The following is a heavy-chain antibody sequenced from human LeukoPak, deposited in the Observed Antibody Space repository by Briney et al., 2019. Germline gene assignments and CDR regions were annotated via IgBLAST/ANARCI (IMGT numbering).Heavy chain of an antibody. CDR3: AGTTYYDFWSGYYHAFDI. Sequence: PSETLSLTCTVSGGSISSYYWSWIRQPPGKGLEWIGYIYYSGSTNYNPSLKSRVTISVDTSKNQFSLKLSSVTAADTAVYYCAGTTYYDFWSGYYHAFDIWGQGTMVTVSS. CDR2: IYYSGST. D-gene: IGHD3-3*01. CDR1: GGSISSYY. V-gene: IGHV4-59*01. J-gene: IGHJ3*02.